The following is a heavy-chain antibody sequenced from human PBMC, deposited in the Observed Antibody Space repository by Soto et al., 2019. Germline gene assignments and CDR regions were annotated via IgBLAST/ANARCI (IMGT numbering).Heavy chain of an antibody. CDR3: ARGQAAAGYYFDY. CDR2: INHSGST. CDR1: GGSFSGYY. J-gene: IGHJ4*02. Sequence: KPSETLSLTCAVYGGSFSGYYWSWTRQPPGKGLEWIGEINHSGSTNYNPSLKSRVTISVDTSKNQFSLKLSSVTAADTAVYYCARGQAAAGYYFDYWGQGTLVTVSS. D-gene: IGHD6-13*01. V-gene: IGHV4-34*01.